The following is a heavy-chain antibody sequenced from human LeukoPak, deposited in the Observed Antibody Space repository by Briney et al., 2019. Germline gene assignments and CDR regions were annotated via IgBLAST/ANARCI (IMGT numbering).Heavy chain of an antibody. Sequence: GGSLRLSCAASGFTFSNYGMHWVRQAPGKGLEWVAVIWYDGSNKYYADSVKGRFTISRDNSKNTLYLQMNSLRAEDTAVYYCAKTTDSSWNYFDYWGQGTLVTVSS. J-gene: IGHJ4*02. D-gene: IGHD6-13*01. CDR1: GFTFSNYG. CDR2: IWYDGSNK. CDR3: AKTTDSSWNYFDY. V-gene: IGHV3-33*06.